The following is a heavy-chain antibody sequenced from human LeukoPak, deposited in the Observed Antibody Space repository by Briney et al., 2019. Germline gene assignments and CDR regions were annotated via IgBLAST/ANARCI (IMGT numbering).Heavy chain of an antibody. D-gene: IGHD3-22*01. CDR3: AREHTYYYDSSGYWVRYYYFDY. Sequence: SETLSLTCAVYGGSFSGYYWSWIRQPPGKGLEWIGEINHSGSTNYNPSLKSRVTISVDTSKNQFSLKLSSVTAADTAVYYCAREHTYYYDSSGYWVRYYYFDYWGQGTLVTVSS. J-gene: IGHJ4*02. CDR1: GGSFSGYY. CDR2: INHSGST. V-gene: IGHV4-34*01.